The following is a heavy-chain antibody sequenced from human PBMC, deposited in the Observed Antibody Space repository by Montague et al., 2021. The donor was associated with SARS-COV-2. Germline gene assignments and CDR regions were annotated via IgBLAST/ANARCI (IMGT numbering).Heavy chain of an antibody. V-gene: IGHV4-34*01. CDR3: ARWDPQTFTGISLRGKSANGY. D-gene: IGHD1-26*01. CDR1: GDSFSGSF. CDR2: INDRGVTNY. J-gene: IGHJ4*02. Sequence: SETLSLTCAVYGDSFSGSFWSWIRQPPGKGLDWIAEINDRGVTNYNYNPSLGSRVPISPDTSKNQFSLKLRSVTAAHTAGYYCARWDPQTFTGISLRGKSANGYWGPGTLVTVPS.